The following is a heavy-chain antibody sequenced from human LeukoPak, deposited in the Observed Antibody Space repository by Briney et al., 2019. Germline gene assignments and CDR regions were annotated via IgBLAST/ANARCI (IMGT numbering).Heavy chain of an antibody. CDR2: IYYSGST. CDR1: GGSISSYY. CDR3: ARERPDENYYYYMDV. J-gene: IGHJ6*03. Sequence: PSETLSLTCTVSGGSISSYYWSWIRQPPGKGLEWIGYIYYSGSTNYNPSLKSRVTISVDTSKNQFSLKLSSVTAADTAVYYCARERPDENYYYYMDVWGKGPRSPSP. V-gene: IGHV4-59*12.